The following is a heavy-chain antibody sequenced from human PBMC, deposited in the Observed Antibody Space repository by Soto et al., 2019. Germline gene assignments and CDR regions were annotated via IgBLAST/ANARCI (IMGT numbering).Heavy chain of an antibody. CDR1: GFTFNNYW. D-gene: IGHD1-26*01. V-gene: IGHV3-74*01. CDR3: ARGGGSHAHPPDY. Sequence: GGSLRLSCAASGFTFNNYWMHWIRQAPGKGLVCVSRIAYDESTTTYADSVKGRFTISRDNAKNTLYLQMNSLRAEDTAVYYCARGGGSHAHPPDYWGQGTLVTVSS. CDR2: IAYDESTT. J-gene: IGHJ4*02.